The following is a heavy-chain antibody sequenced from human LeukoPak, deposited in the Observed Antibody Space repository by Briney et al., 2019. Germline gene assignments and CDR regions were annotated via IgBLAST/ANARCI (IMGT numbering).Heavy chain of an antibody. CDR1: GFNFTTYG. CDR3: AKAPRGVDNWFDP. D-gene: IGHD2-15*01. V-gene: IGHV3-48*02. Sequence: GGSLRLSCAASGFNFTTYGMHWVRQAPGKGLEWVADVNGDSAIIHYTDSVKGRFTIPRDNAKNSLYLQMNSLRDEDTAIYYCAKAPRGVDNWFDPWGQGTLVTVSS. J-gene: IGHJ5*02. CDR2: VNGDSAII.